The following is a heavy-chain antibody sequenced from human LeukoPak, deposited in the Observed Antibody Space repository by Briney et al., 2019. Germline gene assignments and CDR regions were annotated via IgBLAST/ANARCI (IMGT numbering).Heavy chain of an antibody. CDR2: IYTSGST. J-gene: IGHJ4*02. V-gene: IGHV4-61*02. CDR3: ARDHAGPVTETTSV. D-gene: IGHD1-7*01. CDR1: GGSISSGSYY. Sequence: PSQTLSLTCTVSGGSISSGSYYWSWIRQPAGKGLEWIGRIYTSGSTNYNPSLKSRVTISVDTSKNQFSLKLSSVTAADTAVYYCARDHAGPVTETTSVWGQGTLVTVSS.